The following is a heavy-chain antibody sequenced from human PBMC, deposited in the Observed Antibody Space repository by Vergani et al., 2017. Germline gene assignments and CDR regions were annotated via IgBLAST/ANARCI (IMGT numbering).Heavy chain of an antibody. D-gene: IGHD3-16*02. J-gene: IGHJ3*02. Sequence: QVQLQQSVPGLVKPSQTLSLTCAISGDSVSSNSAAWNWIRQSPSRGLEWLGRTYYRSKWYNDYAVSVKSRITINPDTSKNQFSLQLNSVTPEDTAVYYCASTGPDDYVWGSYRYAPFDIWGQGTMVTVSS. CDR1: GDSVSSNSAA. CDR3: ASTGPDDYVWGSYRYAPFDI. V-gene: IGHV6-1*01. CDR2: TYYRSKWYN.